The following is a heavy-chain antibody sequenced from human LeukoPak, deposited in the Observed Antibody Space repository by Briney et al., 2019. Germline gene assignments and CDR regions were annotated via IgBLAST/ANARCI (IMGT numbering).Heavy chain of an antibody. CDR2: IRYDGSNK. CDR1: GFTFSSYG. J-gene: IGHJ4*02. D-gene: IGHD5-24*01. CDR3: AKAEWLQLRWFSGFDY. Sequence: GGSLRLSCAASGFTFSSYGMHWVRQAPGKGLEGVAFIRYDGSNKYYADSVKGRFTISRDNPKNTLYLRMNSLRAEDTAVYYCAKAEWLQLRWFSGFDYWGQGTLVTVSS. V-gene: IGHV3-30*02.